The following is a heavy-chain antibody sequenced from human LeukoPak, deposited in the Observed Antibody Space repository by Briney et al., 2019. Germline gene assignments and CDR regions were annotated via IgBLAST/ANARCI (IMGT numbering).Heavy chain of an antibody. CDR1: GGTFSSYA. CDR3: ARRVAGTAFDI. CDR2: IIPILGIA. D-gene: IGHD6-19*01. Sequence: SVKVSCKASGGTFSSYAISWVRQAPGQGLKWMGRIIPILGIANYAQKFQGRVTITADKSTSTAYMELSSLRSEDTAVYYCARRVAGTAFDIWGQGTMVTVSS. V-gene: IGHV1-69*04. J-gene: IGHJ3*02.